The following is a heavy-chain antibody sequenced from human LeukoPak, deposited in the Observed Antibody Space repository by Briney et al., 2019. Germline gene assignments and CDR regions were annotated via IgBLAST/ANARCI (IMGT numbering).Heavy chain of an antibody. V-gene: IGHV3-23*01. Sequence: GGSLRLSCAASGFTFSSYAMSWVRQAPGKGLEWVSAISGSGGSTYYADSVKGRFTISRDNSKNTLYPQMNSLRAEDTAVYYCAKFRLLWFGELLSELYYFDYWGQGTLVTVSS. CDR2: ISGSGGST. J-gene: IGHJ4*02. CDR1: GFTFSSYA. CDR3: AKFRLLWFGELLSELYYFDY. D-gene: IGHD3-10*01.